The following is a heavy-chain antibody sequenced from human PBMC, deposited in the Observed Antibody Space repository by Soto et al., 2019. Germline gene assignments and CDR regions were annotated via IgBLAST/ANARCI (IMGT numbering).Heavy chain of an antibody. CDR3: TRRPLTSGWQSDS. J-gene: IGHJ5*01. CDR2: IYYSGGA. D-gene: IGHD6-19*01. CDR1: GASISGSSHY. V-gene: IGHV4-39*01. Sequence: QLQLQESGPGLVKPSETLSLTCRVSGASISGSSHYWGWVRQPPGKGLEWNGSIYYSGGANSNPSLESRVTISVDTLRNQFSLRLRSVTAADTAVYYCTRRPLTSGWQSDSWGQGTLVTVSS.